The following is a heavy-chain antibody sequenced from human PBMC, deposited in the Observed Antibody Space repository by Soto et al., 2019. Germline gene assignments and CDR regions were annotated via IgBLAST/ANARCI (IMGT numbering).Heavy chain of an antibody. CDR2: MNPNSGNT. CDR1: GYIFTKFD. CDR3: VRVAYGDYSRWFDP. D-gene: IGHD4-17*01. J-gene: IGHJ5*02. V-gene: IGHV1-8*01. Sequence: ASVKVSCKASGYIFTKFDINWVRQATGQGLEWMGWMNPNSGNTGYAQKFQGRVTMTRNTSTTTAYMELSTLRSEDTAVYYCVRVAYGDYSRWFDPWGQGTLVTVSS.